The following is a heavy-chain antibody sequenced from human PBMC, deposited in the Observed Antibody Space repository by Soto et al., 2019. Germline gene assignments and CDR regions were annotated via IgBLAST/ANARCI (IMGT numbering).Heavy chain of an antibody. J-gene: IGHJ5*02. CDR1: GGSISSGDYY. CDR2: IYNGQYR. Sequence: SETLSLTCTVSGGSISSGDYYWSWIRQPPGKGLEWIASIYNGQYRKFNPSLKSRVTMSVETSKNQFSLNLSSVTAADTAVYYCARGHLASYDSFFFAWFDPWGPGALVTVSS. V-gene: IGHV4-61*08. D-gene: IGHD3-22*01. CDR3: ARGHLASYDSFFFAWFDP.